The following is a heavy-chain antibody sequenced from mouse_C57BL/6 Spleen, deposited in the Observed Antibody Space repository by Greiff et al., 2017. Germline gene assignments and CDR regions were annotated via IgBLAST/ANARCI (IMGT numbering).Heavy chain of an antibody. CDR2: INPGSGGT. J-gene: IGHJ1*03. V-gene: IGHV1-54*01. CDR3: AREYYWYFDV. Sequence: QVQLQQSGAELVRPGTSVKVSCKASGYAFTNYLIEWVKQRPGQGLEWIGVINPGSGGTNYNEKFKGKATLTADKSSSTAYMQLSSLTSEDSAVYFCAREYYWYFDVWGTGTTVTVSS. D-gene: IGHD5-1*01. CDR1: GYAFTNYL.